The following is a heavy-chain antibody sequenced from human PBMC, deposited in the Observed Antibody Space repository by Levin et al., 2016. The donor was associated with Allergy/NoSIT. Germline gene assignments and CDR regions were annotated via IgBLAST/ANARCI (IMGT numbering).Heavy chain of an antibody. J-gene: IGHJ6*02. CDR3: AREWGYDKTYYYYGMDV. CDR1: GFTFSSYS. D-gene: IGHD5-12*01. Sequence: GESLKISCAASGFTFSSYSMNWVRQAPGKGLEWVSSISSSSSYIYYADSVKGRFTISRDNAKNSLYLQMNSLRAEDTAVYYCAREWGYDKTYYYYGMDVWGQGTTVTVSS. CDR2: ISSSSSYI. V-gene: IGHV3-21*01.